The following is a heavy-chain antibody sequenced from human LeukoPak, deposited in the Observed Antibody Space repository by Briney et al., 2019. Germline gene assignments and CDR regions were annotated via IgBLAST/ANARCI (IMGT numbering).Heavy chain of an antibody. Sequence: SETLSLTCTASGGSISSYYWSWIRQPPGKGLEWIGYTSYSGSTNYNPSLKSRVTISVDTSKNQFSLRLSSVTAADTAVYFCARCRDGYPPFDYWGQGTLVTVSS. D-gene: IGHD5-24*01. CDR2: TSYSGST. CDR3: ARCRDGYPPFDY. J-gene: IGHJ4*02. CDR1: GGSISSYY. V-gene: IGHV4-59*01.